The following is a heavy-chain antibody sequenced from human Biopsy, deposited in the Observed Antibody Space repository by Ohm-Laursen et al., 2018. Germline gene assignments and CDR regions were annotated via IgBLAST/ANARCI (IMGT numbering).Heavy chain of an antibody. Sequence: SVKVSCKASGYTFGNYGTSWVRQAPGQGLERMGWISVYNGNTDYPHKFQGRVTLTTDTSTSTAYMELRSLTSDDTAIYYCARDVVGRGASFFDFWGQGTSVTVSS. CDR1: GYTFGNYG. D-gene: IGHD1-26*01. J-gene: IGHJ4*02. V-gene: IGHV1-18*01. CDR3: ARDVVGRGASFFDF. CDR2: ISVYNGNT.